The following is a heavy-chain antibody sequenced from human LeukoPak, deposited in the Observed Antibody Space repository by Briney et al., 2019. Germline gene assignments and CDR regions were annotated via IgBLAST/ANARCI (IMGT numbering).Heavy chain of an antibody. Sequence: PSETLSLTCTVSGASISTATYYWGWIRQSPGKGLERIAKIYYSGSTYYNPSLMSRVTISIDMSKNQFSLNLSSVTAADTALYYCARVDHYYFYMDVWGKGTTVTVSS. J-gene: IGHJ6*03. CDR1: GASISTATYY. CDR2: IYYSGST. CDR3: ARVDHYYFYMDV. V-gene: IGHV4-39*01.